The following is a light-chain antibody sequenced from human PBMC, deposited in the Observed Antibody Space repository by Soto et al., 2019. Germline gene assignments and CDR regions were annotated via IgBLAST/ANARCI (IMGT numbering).Light chain of an antibody. V-gene: IGKV1-9*01. CDR3: QLGA. J-gene: IGKJ5*01. Sequence: IHLTQSPSSLSASVGDRVTITCRASQATNSFLAWYQQKPGKAPKLLIYAASTLQRGVPSRFSGSASGTDFTLTLSSLQPEDFATYDCQLGAFGQGTRLEIK. CDR1: QATNSF. CDR2: AAS.